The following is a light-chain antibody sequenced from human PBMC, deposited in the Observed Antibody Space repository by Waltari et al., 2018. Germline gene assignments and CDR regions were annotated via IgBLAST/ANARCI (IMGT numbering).Light chain of an antibody. Sequence: QSVLTQPPSASGTPGQRVTISCSGSFSSIGSNAVNWYQQLPGTAPKLLIYTNSQRPSVVPDRFSGSKSGTSASLVISGLQSEDEADYYCAAWDDSPNGWVFGGGTKLTVL. CDR3: AAWDDSPNGWV. J-gene: IGLJ3*02. CDR1: FSSIGSNA. CDR2: TNS. V-gene: IGLV1-44*01.